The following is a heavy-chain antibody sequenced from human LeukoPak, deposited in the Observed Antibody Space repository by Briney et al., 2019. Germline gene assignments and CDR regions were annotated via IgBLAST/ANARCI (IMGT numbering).Heavy chain of an antibody. CDR3: ARELLLDY. V-gene: IGHV3-21*01. D-gene: IGHD1-26*01. Sequence: KSGGSLRLSCAASGFTFSSYTMNWVRQAPGKGLEWVSSISSSSSYIYYADSMKGRFTISRDNAKNSLYLQMNSLRAEDTAVYYCARELLLDYWGQGTLVTVSS. CDR2: ISSSSSYI. J-gene: IGHJ4*02. CDR1: GFTFSSYT.